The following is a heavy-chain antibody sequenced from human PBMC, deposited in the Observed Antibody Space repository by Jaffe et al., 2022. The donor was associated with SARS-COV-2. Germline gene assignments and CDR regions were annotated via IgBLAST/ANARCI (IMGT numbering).Heavy chain of an antibody. Sequence: QVQLQESGPGLVKPSQTLSLTCTVSGGSISSGSYYWSWIRQPAGKGLEWIGRIYTSGSTNYNPSLKSRVTISVDTSKNQFSLKLSSVTAADTAVYYCARDRAVPAEFSGYYYYYGMDVWGQGTTVTVSS. CDR1: GGSISSGSYY. CDR2: IYTSGST. CDR3: ARDRAVPAEFSGYYYYYGMDV. J-gene: IGHJ6*02. V-gene: IGHV4-61*02. D-gene: IGHD2-2*01.